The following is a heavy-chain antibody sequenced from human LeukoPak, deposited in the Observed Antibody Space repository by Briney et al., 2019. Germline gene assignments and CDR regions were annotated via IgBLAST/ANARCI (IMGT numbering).Heavy chain of an antibody. CDR2: ISTSGSYI. D-gene: IGHD2-8*02. J-gene: IGHJ4*02. Sequence: GGSLRLSCAVSGFTFSTYSMNWVRQAPGKGLEWVSSISTSGSYIYYADSVKGRFTISRDNAKNSLYLQMNSLRAEDTAVYYCARDWVTGGYGFDYWGQGTLVTVSS. CDR1: GFTFSTYS. CDR3: ARDWVTGGYGFDY. V-gene: IGHV3-21*01.